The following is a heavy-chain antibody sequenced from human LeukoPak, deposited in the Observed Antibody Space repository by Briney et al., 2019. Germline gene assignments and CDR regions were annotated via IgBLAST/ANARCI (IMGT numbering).Heavy chain of an antibody. Sequence: PGGSLRVSCAASGFSFSRYAMCWVRQAPGKRLEWVSAISGSGSSTYYADSVKGRFTFSRENSKNTLYLQMNSLRAEDTAVYYCAKSPGGGSSCYKDAFDIWGQGTMVTVSS. CDR2: ISGSGSST. CDR1: GFSFSRYA. D-gene: IGHD6-13*01. V-gene: IGHV3-23*01. CDR3: AKSPGGGSSCYKDAFDI. J-gene: IGHJ3*02.